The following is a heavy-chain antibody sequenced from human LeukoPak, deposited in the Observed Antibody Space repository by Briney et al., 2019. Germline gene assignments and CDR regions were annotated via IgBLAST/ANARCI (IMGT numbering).Heavy chain of an antibody. Sequence: GASVKVSCKASGYTFTSYYMHWVRQAPGQGLEWMGIINPSGGSTSYAQKFLGRVTITADKSTSTAYMELSSLRSEDTAVYYCASREGGAARQAPGVPGYYYYMDVWGKGTTVTVSS. D-gene: IGHD6-6*01. CDR1: GYTFTSYY. V-gene: IGHV1-46*01. CDR3: ASREGGAARQAPGVPGYYYYMDV. J-gene: IGHJ6*03. CDR2: INPSGGST.